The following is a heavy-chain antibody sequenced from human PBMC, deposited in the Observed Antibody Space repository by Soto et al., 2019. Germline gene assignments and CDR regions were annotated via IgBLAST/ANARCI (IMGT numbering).Heavy chain of an antibody. CDR1: GFTFSGSA. Sequence: EVQLVESGGGLVQPGGSLKLSCAASGFTFSGSAMHWVRQASGKGLEWVGRIRSKANSYATAYAASVKGRFTISRDDSKNTAYLQMNSLKTEDTAVYYCTRHEEAESGWYYYYYYMYVWGNGITVTVSS. J-gene: IGHJ6*03. CDR3: TRHEEAESGWYYYYYYMYV. V-gene: IGHV3-73*01. CDR2: IRSKANSYAT. D-gene: IGHD6-25*01.